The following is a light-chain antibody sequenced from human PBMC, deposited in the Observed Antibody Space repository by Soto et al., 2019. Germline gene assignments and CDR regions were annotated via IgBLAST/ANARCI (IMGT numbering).Light chain of an antibody. Sequence: EIVLTQSPGILSLSPGEIATLSCRASQSVSNDFLAWYQQKPGQAPRLLIYGASTRATDVPDRFSGRGSGADFTLSISRLEPEDFAVYYCQQYGSSPPRTFGQGTKVDIK. J-gene: IGKJ1*01. V-gene: IGKV3-20*01. CDR1: QSVSNDF. CDR2: GAS. CDR3: QQYGSSPPRT.